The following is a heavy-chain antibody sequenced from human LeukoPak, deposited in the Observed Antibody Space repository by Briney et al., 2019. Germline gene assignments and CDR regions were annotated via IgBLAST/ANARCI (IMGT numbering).Heavy chain of an antibody. Sequence: GGSLRLSWAASGFTFNSYAMSSVRQAPGQGLEWVSGISGSGGDTYYAGSVKGRFTISRDNSKNALYLQMNSLRADDTAVYYCARDEYKADAYWGQGTLVTVSS. CDR2: ISGSGGDT. V-gene: IGHV3-23*01. CDR3: ARDEYKADAY. J-gene: IGHJ4*02. D-gene: IGHD2/OR15-2a*01. CDR1: GFTFNSYA.